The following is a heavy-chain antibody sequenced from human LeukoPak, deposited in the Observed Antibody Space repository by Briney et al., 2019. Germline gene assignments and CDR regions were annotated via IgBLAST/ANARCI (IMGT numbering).Heavy chain of an antibody. J-gene: IGHJ4*02. CDR2: INHSGST. Sequence: SETLSLTSAVYGGSFSGYYWSWIRQPPGKGLEWIGEINHSGSTNYNPSLKSRVTISVDTSKNQFSLKLSSVTAADTAVYYCARAYDCSSTSCYYFDYWGQGTLVTVSS. CDR1: GGSFSGYY. V-gene: IGHV4-34*01. CDR3: ARAYDCSSTSCYYFDY. D-gene: IGHD2-2*01.